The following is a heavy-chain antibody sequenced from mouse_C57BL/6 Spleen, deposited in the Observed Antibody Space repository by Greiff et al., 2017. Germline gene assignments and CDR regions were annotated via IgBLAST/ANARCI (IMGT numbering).Heavy chain of an antibody. J-gene: IGHJ4*01. V-gene: IGHV1-81*01. D-gene: IGHD1-1*01. Sequence: QVQLKQSGAELARPGASVKLSCKASGYTFTSYGISWVKQRTGQGLEWIGEIYPRSGNTYYNEKFKGKATLTADKSSSTAYMELRSLTSEDSAVYVCARAHYGSSYGAMDYWGQGTSVTVSS. CDR1: GYTFTSYG. CDR2: IYPRSGNT. CDR3: ARAHYGSSYGAMDY.